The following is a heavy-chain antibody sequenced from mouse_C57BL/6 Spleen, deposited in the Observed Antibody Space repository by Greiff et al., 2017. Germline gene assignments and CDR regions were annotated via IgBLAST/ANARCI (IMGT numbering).Heavy chain of an antibody. D-gene: IGHD2-3*01. CDR1: GYTFTDYE. CDR3: TRYDGYYGYAMDY. J-gene: IGHJ4*01. V-gene: IGHV1-15*01. CDR2: IDPEPGGT. Sequence: QVQLQQSGAELVRPGASVTLSCKASGYTFTDYEMHWVKQTPVHGLEWIGAIDPEPGGTAYNQKFKGKAILTADKSSSTAYMELRSLTSEDSAVYYCTRYDGYYGYAMDYWGQGTSVTVSS.